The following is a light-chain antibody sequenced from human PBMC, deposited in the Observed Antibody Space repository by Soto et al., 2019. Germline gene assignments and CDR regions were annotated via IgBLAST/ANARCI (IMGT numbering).Light chain of an antibody. Sequence: EIVMTQSPGTLSLSPGETATLSCRASQSVSSNYVAWFHQKPGQAPRLLIYGASSRATGVPDRFSASGSGTDFTLSISRLEPEDFAVYYCYQYGRSPLTFGPGTKVDIK. CDR1: QSVSSNY. J-gene: IGKJ3*01. CDR2: GAS. V-gene: IGKV3-20*01. CDR3: YQYGRSPLT.